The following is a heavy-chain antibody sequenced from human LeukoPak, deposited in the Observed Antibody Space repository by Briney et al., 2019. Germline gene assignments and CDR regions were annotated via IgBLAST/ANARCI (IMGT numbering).Heavy chain of an antibody. J-gene: IGHJ6*02. CDR2: ITSNSNT. Sequence: GGSLRPSCAASGFSFSIDSMNWVRQAPGKGLEWVSYITSNSNTRYADSVKGRFTVSRDNAQNSLFLQMDSLRGEDTAVYYCARDLRTFYGMDLWGQGTTVTVFS. D-gene: IGHD1-14*01. V-gene: IGHV3-21*06. CDR1: GFSFSIDS. CDR3: ARDLRTFYGMDL.